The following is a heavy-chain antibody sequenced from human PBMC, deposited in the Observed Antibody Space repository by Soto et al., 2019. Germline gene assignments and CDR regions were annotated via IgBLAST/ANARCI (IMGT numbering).Heavy chain of an antibody. V-gene: IGHV4-4*07. CDR3: VRDGTKTLRDWFDP. Sequence: LSLTCTVSGASISGFYWSWIRKSAGKGLEWIGRIYATGTTDYNPSLKSRVMMSVDTSKKQFSLKLRSVTAADTAVYYCVRDGTKTLRDWFDPWGKGISVTVSS. D-gene: IGHD1-1*01. J-gene: IGHJ5*02. CDR1: GASISGFY. CDR2: IYATGTT.